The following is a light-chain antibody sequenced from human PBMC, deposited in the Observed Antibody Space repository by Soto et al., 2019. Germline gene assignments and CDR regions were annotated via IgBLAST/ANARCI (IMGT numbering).Light chain of an antibody. Sequence: DIQMTQSPSSLSASVRDRVTITCRASQSISTYLNWYQQKPGKAPKLLIYSASSLQSGVPSRFSGSGSGTDFTLTISSLPPEDFATYYCQQSYSTPWTFGQGTKVQIK. V-gene: IGKV1-39*01. CDR3: QQSYSTPWT. CDR1: QSISTY. J-gene: IGKJ1*01. CDR2: SAS.